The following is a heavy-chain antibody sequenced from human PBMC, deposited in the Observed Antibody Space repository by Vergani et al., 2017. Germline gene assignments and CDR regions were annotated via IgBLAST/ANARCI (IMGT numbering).Heavy chain of an antibody. J-gene: IGHJ4*02. CDR2: ISGSGGST. V-gene: IGHV3-23*01. Sequence: EVQLLESGGGLVQPGGSLRLSCAASGFTFSSYAMSWVRQAPGKGLEWVSAISGSGGSTYYADSVKGRFTISRDNSKNTLYLQMNSLRAEDTAVYYCAKKELLWFGELSFFDYWGQGTLVNVSA. CDR1: GFTFSSYA. D-gene: IGHD3-10*01. CDR3: AKKELLWFGELSFFDY.